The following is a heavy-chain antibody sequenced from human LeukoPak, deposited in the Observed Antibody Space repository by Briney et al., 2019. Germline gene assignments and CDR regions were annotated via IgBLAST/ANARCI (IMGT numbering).Heavy chain of an antibody. J-gene: IGHJ5*02. D-gene: IGHD2-21*02. V-gene: IGHV4-34*01. Sequence: PSETLSLTCAVYGGSFSGYYWSWIRQPPGKGLEWIGEINHSGSTNYNPSLKSRVTISVDTSKNQFSLKPSSVTAADTAVYYCARSTARYCGGDCHNWFDPWGQGTLVTVSS. CDR1: GGSFSGYY. CDR2: INHSGST. CDR3: ARSTARYCGGDCHNWFDP.